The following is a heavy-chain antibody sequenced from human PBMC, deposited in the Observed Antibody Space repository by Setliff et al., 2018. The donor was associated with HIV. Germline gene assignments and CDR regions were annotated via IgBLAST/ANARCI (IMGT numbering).Heavy chain of an antibody. CDR1: GDPISIGGYY. V-gene: IGHV4-31*01. Sequence: SETLSLTCTVSGDPISIGGYYWGWIRQHPGKGLEWIGYSYHNGSTYYNPSLKSLVIISVDTSKNQFSLKLSSVTAADTAVYYCARGGGSRAATSSYHYMDVWGKGTTVTVSS. CDR2: SYHNGST. D-gene: IGHD2-15*01. J-gene: IGHJ6*03. CDR3: ARGGGSRAATSSYHYMDV.